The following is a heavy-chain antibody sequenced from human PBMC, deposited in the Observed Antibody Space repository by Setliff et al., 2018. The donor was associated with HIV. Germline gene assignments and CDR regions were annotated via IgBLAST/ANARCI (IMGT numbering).Heavy chain of an antibody. CDR3: ARQPSGFLNPKDSFDF. CDR2: IYPGDSDT. Sequence: GESLKISCKASGYNFANYWIGWVRQRPGKGLEWMGIIYPGDSDTKYSPSFQGQVSISADKSTSTAFLQWISLKASDTATYYCARQPSGFLNPKDSFDFWGQGTMVTVS. CDR1: GYNFANYW. V-gene: IGHV5-51*01. J-gene: IGHJ3*01.